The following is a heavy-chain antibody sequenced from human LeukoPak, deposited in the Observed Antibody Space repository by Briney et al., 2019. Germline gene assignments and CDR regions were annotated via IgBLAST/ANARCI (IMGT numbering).Heavy chain of an antibody. CDR2: IYTSGST. V-gene: IGHV4-61*02. Sequence: SETLSLTCTVSGGSISSGSYYWSWIRQPAGKGLEWIGRIYTSGSTNYNPSLRSRVTISVDTSKNQFSLKLSSVTAADTAVYYCARDHVGRDGYNPPHYWGQGTLVTVSS. CDR3: ARDHVGRDGYNPPHY. CDR1: GGSISSGSYY. D-gene: IGHD5-24*01. J-gene: IGHJ4*02.